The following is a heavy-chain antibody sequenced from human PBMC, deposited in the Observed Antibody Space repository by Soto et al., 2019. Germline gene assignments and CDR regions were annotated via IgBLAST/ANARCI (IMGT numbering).Heavy chain of an antibody. CDR2: INYSGVT. J-gene: IGHJ4*02. CDR1: GGSVSSGYYS. D-gene: IGHD3-22*01. Sequence: SATLSLTCSVSGGSVSSGYYSWNWIRQPPGKGLEWIGYINYSGVTHYNPSLKSRVTISADTAKKQFSLKLRSVTAADTAVYYCARTIKKLAVISAFDYWGQGTLVTVSS. CDR3: ARTIKKLAVISAFDY. V-gene: IGHV4-61*01.